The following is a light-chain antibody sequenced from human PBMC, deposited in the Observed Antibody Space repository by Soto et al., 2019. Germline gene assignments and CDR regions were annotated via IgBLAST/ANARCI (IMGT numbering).Light chain of an antibody. Sequence: IQMTQFPATLTASVGDRVTITCRASQSTANWLAWYQQKPGEAPKVVIYDASSLGSGVPSRFSGSGSGTEFTLTISSLQPDDFETYYCQQYTSFPYSFGQGTKVDIX. CDR1: QSTANW. V-gene: IGKV1-5*01. CDR3: QQYTSFPYS. CDR2: DAS. J-gene: IGKJ2*03.